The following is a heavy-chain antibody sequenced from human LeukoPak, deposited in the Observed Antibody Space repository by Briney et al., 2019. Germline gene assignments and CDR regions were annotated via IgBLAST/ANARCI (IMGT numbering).Heavy chain of an antibody. Sequence: SQTLSLTCTVSGGSISSGDYYWSWIRQHPGKGLEWIGYIYYSGSTYYNPSLKSRVTISLDTSKNQFSLELSSVTAADTAVYYCARGSRRLADFHYWGQGTLVTVSS. V-gene: IGHV4-31*03. CDR1: GGSISSGDYY. J-gene: IGHJ4*02. D-gene: IGHD6-19*01. CDR2: IYYSGST. CDR3: ARGSRRLADFHY.